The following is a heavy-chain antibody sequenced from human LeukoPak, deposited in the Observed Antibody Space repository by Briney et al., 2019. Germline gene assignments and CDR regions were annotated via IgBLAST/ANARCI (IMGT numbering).Heavy chain of an antibody. J-gene: IGHJ4*02. CDR3: ARDIAVLRYFDWLLYGLDY. CDR1: GYTFTSYY. Sequence: GASVKVSCKASGYTFTSYYMHWVRQAPGQGLEWMGIINPSGGSTSYAQKFQGRVTTTRDTSTSTVYMELSSLRSEDTAVYYCARDIAVLRYFDWLLYGLDYWGQGTLVTVSS. D-gene: IGHD3-9*01. V-gene: IGHV1-46*01. CDR2: INPSGGST.